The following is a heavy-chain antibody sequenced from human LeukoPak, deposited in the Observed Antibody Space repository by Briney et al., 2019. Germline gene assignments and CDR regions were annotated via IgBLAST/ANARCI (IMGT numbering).Heavy chain of an antibody. D-gene: IGHD6-19*01. CDR2: INHSGST. J-gene: IGHJ4*02. Sequence: SETLSLTCAVYGGSFSGYYWSWIRQPPGKGLEWIGEINHSGSTKYNPSLKSRVTISVDTSKNQFSLKLSSVTAADTAVYYCARAGYSSGWTYFDYWGQGTLVTVSS. CDR3: ARAGYSSGWTYFDY. V-gene: IGHV4-34*01. CDR1: GGSFSGYY.